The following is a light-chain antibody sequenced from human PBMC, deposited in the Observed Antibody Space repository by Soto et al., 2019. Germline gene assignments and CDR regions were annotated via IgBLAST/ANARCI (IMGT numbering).Light chain of an antibody. CDR3: QQFSSYPLT. J-gene: IGKJ4*01. Sequence: EIVLTQSPGTLSLSPGERATLSCRASQIVSSSYLAWYQQKPGQAPRLLIYGASSRATGIPPRFSGGGSGTDFTLTISRLEPEDFAVYYCQQFSSYPLTFGGGTNVDVK. CDR1: QIVSSSY. CDR2: GAS. V-gene: IGKV3-20*01.